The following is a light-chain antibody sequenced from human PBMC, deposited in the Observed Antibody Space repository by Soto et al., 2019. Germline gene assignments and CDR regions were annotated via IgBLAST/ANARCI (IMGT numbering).Light chain of an antibody. J-gene: IGKJ4*01. Sequence: DIQMTQSPSSLSASIGDRLTITCRASQSISNYLNWYQQKPGKAPKLLIFAASSLQSGVPSRFSGSGSGTDSTLTVSSLQPEDFATYYCQQSYGIPLTFGGGTKVDIK. CDR1: QSISNY. CDR2: AAS. V-gene: IGKV1-39*01. CDR3: QQSYGIPLT.